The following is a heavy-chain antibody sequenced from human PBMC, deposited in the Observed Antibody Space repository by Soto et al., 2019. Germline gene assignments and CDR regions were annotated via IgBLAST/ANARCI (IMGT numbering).Heavy chain of an antibody. Sequence: SETLSLTCAVSGYSISSGYYWGWIRQPPGKGLEWIGSIYHSGSTYYNPSLKSRVTISVDTSKNQFSLKLSSVTAADTAVYYCARKPSTVLRYFEWLGWFDPWGQGTLVTVSS. V-gene: IGHV4-38-2*01. D-gene: IGHD3-9*01. J-gene: IGHJ5*02. CDR3: ARKPSTVLRYFEWLGWFDP. CDR1: GYSISSGYY. CDR2: IYHSGST.